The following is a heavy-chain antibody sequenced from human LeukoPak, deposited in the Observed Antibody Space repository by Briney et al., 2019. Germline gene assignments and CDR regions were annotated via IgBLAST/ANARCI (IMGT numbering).Heavy chain of an antibody. CDR1: GFTFSSYS. Sequence: PGGSLILSCAASGFTFSSYSMNWVRQAPGKGLEWVSSISSSSSYIYYADSVKGRFTISRDNAKNLLYLQMNSLRAEDTAVYYCARAHITIFLPLIDYWGQGTLVTVSS. D-gene: IGHD3-9*01. CDR2: ISSSSSYI. J-gene: IGHJ4*02. V-gene: IGHV3-21*01. CDR3: ARAHITIFLPLIDY.